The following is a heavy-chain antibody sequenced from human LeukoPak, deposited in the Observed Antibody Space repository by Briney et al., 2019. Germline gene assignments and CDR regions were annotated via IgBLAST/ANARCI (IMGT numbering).Heavy chain of an antibody. D-gene: IGHD6-19*01. Sequence: GGSLRLSCAASGFTVSSNYMSWVRQAPGKGLEWVSAISGSGGSTYYADSVKGRFTISRDNSKNTLYLQMNSLRAEDTAVYYCAKKADSSGWTFDYWGQGTLVTVSS. CDR3: AKKADSSGWTFDY. CDR2: ISGSGGST. J-gene: IGHJ4*02. V-gene: IGHV3-23*01. CDR1: GFTVSSNY.